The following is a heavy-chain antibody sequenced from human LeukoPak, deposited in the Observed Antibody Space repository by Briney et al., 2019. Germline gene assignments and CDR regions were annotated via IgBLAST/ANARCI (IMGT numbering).Heavy chain of an antibody. J-gene: IGHJ6*03. CDR1: GGSISSYY. CDR2: IYTSGST. CDR3: ARVGARSADYYYYMDV. V-gene: IGHV4-4*07. D-gene: IGHD1-26*01. Sequence: SETLSLTCTVSGGSISSYYWSWIRQPAGKGLEWIGRIYTSGSTNYNPSLKSRVTMSVDTSKNQFSLKLSSVTAADTAVYYCARVGARSADYYYYMDVWGKGTTVTVSS.